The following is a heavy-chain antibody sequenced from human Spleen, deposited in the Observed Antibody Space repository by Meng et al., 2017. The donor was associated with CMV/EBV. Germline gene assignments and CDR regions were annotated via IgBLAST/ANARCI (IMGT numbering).Heavy chain of an antibody. V-gene: IGHV3-48*04. CDR1: GFTFSSYS. D-gene: IGHD2-2*01. J-gene: IGHJ6*02. CDR2: ISSASSTI. CDR3: ARDRGGDCRSTSCYLNGMDV. Sequence: GESLKISCAASGFTFSSYSMNWVRQAPGKGLEWVSYISSASSTIYYADPVKGRFTISRDNAKNSLYLQMNSLRAEDTAVYYCARDRGGDCRSTSCYLNGMDVWGQGTTVTVSS.